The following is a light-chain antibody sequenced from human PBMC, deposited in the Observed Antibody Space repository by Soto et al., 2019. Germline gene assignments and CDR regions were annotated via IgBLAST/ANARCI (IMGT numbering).Light chain of an antibody. CDR2: GTS. CDR3: QQRNIWPPVT. CDR1: ERIYSAY. V-gene: IGKV3D-20*02. J-gene: IGKJ5*01. Sequence: EVVLTQSPGTLSLSRGERATLSCRASERIYSAYLGWYQQKPGQAPRLLIYGTSSRATGIPDRFSGSGSGTDFTLTISRLEPEDFAVYYCQQRNIWPPVTFGQGTRLEIK.